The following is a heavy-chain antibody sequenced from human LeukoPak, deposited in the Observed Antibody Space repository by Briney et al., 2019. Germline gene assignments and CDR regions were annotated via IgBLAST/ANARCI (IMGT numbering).Heavy chain of an antibody. Sequence: SGTLSLTCAVYGGSFSGYYWSWIRQPPGKGLEWIGEINHSGSTNYNPSLKSRVTISVDTSKNQFSLKLSSVTAADTAVYYCASLYCSSTSCYSDYWGQGTLVTVSS. V-gene: IGHV4-34*01. J-gene: IGHJ4*02. CDR3: ASLYCSSTSCYSDY. CDR1: GGSFSGYY. CDR2: INHSGST. D-gene: IGHD2-2*01.